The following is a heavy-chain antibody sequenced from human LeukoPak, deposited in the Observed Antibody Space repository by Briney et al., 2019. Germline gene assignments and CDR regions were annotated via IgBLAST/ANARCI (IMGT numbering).Heavy chain of an antibody. CDR3: ARGITGGRTGFDY. J-gene: IGHJ4*02. V-gene: IGHV3-48*02. CDR1: GFTFSSYS. D-gene: IGHD7-27*01. CDR2: ISSSSSTI. Sequence: PGGSLGLSCAASGFTFSSYSMNWVRQAPGKGLEWVSYISSSSSTIYYADSVKGRFTISRDNAKNSLYLQMNSLRDEDTAVYYCARGITGGRTGFDYWGQGTLVTVSS.